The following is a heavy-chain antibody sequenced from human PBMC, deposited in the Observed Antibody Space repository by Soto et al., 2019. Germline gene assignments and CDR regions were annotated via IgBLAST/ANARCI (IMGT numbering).Heavy chain of an antibody. CDR3: ARERRIAAAGRNWYFDL. V-gene: IGHV4-4*02. Sequence: QVQLQESGPGLVKPSGTLSLTCAVSGGSISSSNWWSWVRQPPGKGLEWIGEIYHSGSTNYNPSLKSRVTISVDKSKNQFSLKLSSVTAADTAVDYCARERRIAAAGRNWYFDLWGRGTLVTVSS. J-gene: IGHJ2*01. CDR1: GGSISSSNW. D-gene: IGHD6-13*01. CDR2: IYHSGST.